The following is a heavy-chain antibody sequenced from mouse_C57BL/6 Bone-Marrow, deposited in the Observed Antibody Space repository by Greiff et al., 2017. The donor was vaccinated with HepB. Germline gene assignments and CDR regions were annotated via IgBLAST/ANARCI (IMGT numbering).Heavy chain of an antibody. CDR1: GYTFTTYP. D-gene: IGHD2-3*01. Sequence: VKLMESGAELVKPGASVKMSCKASGYTFTTYPIEWMKQNHGKSLEWIGNFHPYNDDTKYNEKFKGKATLTVEKSSSTVYLELSRLTSDDSAVYYCARPSDGYYWFAYWGQGTLVTVSA. V-gene: IGHV1-47*01. J-gene: IGHJ3*01. CDR3: ARPSDGYYWFAY. CDR2: FHPYNDDT.